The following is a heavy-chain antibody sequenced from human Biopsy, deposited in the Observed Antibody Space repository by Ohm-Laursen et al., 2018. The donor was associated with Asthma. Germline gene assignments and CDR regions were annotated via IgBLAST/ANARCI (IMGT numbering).Heavy chain of an antibody. CDR1: GGSTSSDY. J-gene: IGHJ5*02. CDR2: IHNSGNT. V-gene: IGHV4-59*01. D-gene: IGHD5-18*01. CDR3: ARGQGRGIQLWSLDP. Sequence: GTLSLTCIVSGGSTSSDYWSWLRQSPGKGLEWIGYIHNSGNTNYNPSLKSRVTISLDTSKNHFSLRLSFVTAADTAVYFCARGQGRGIQLWSLDPWGQGILVTVSS.